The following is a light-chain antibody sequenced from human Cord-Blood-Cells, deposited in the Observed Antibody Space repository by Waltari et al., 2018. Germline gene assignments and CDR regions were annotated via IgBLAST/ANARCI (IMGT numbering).Light chain of an antibody. V-gene: IGKV4-1*01. CDR1: QSVLYSSNNKNY. J-gene: IGKJ2*01. CDR3: QQYYSTPYT. CDR2: LAS. Sequence: DIVMTQSPDSLAVSMGERATINCKSSQSVLYSSNNKNYLACYQQKPGQPPKLLIYLASTRESGVPDRFSGSGSGTDFTLTISSLQAEDVAVYYCQQYYSTPYTFGQGTKLEIK.